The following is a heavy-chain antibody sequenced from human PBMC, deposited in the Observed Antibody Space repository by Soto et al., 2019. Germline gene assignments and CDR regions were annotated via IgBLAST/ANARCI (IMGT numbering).Heavy chain of an antibody. CDR1: GFTFSSYA. V-gene: IGHV3-23*01. J-gene: IGHJ4*02. Sequence: GGSLRLSCAASGFTFSSYAMSWVRQAPGKGLEWVSAISGSGGSTYYADSVKGRFTISRDNSKNTLYLQMNSLRAEDTAVYYCAKPIMEQWLVGALDYWGQGTLVTVSS. CDR3: AKPIMEQWLVGALDY. D-gene: IGHD6-19*01. CDR2: ISGSGGST.